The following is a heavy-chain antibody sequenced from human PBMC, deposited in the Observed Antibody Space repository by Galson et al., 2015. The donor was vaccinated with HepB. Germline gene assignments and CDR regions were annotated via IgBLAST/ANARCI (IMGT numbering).Heavy chain of an antibody. CDR3: AKDGGEWLNPCYFDY. J-gene: IGHJ4*02. Sequence: SLRLSCAASGFTFSSYGMHWVRQAPGKGLEWVAFIRYDGINKYYADSVKGRFTISRDNSKNTLYLQMNSLRAEDTAVYYCAKDGGEWLNPCYFDYWGQGTLVTVSS. V-gene: IGHV3-30*02. CDR2: IRYDGINK. D-gene: IGHD3-16*01. CDR1: GFTFSSYG.